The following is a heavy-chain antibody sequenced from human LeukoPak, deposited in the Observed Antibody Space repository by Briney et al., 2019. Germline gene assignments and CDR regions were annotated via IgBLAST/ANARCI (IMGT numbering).Heavy chain of an antibody. CDR2: INTNTGNP. D-gene: IGHD3-3*01. CDR1: GYTFTSYA. CDR3: ARVGSGDFWSGYFFY. V-gene: IGHV7-4-1*02. Sequence: ASVKVSCKASGYTFTSYAMNWVRQAPEQGLEWTGWINTNTGNPTYAQGFTGRFVFSLDTSVSTAYLQISSLKAEDTAVYYCARVGSGDFWSGYFFYWGQGTLVTVSS. J-gene: IGHJ4*02.